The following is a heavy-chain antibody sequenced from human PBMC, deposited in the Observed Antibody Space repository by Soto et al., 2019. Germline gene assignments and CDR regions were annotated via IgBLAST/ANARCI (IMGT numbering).Heavy chain of an antibody. Sequence: QLLLQQSGPGLLKPSETLSLTCTVSGDSFRSRDHYWGWIRQPPGKGLEWIGSIFYSGSTYYNPSPKSRVTISVDTSKNQVSLKVSSVTAADTAVYYCAKHDRGDFPDCWGQGTLVAVSS. D-gene: IGHD3-10*01. CDR2: IFYSGST. V-gene: IGHV4-39*01. CDR1: GDSFRSRDHY. CDR3: AKHDRGDFPDC. J-gene: IGHJ4*02.